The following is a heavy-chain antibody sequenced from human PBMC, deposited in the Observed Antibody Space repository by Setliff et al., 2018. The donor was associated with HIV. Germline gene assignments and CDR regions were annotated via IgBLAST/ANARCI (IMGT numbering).Heavy chain of an antibody. CDR2: IYYSGST. J-gene: IGHJ4*02. V-gene: IGHV4-61*01. D-gene: IGHD3-22*01. CDR1: GGSVSSVNYY. CDR3: ARLGDYDSSGYSWFDY. Sequence: PSETLFLTCSVSGGSVSSVNYYWSWIRQPPGKGLEWIGYIYYSGSTYYNPSLKSRVTISVDTSKNQFSLMLSSVTAADTAVYYCARLGDYDSSGYSWFDYWGQGTLVTVSS.